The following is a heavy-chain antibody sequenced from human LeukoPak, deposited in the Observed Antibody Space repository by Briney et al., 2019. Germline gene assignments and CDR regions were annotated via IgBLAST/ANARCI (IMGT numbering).Heavy chain of an antibody. J-gene: IGHJ3*02. V-gene: IGHV1-18*01. CDR2: ISAYNGNT. CDR3: ARAYMVRGVQDAFDI. D-gene: IGHD3-10*01. CDR1: GYTFTSYG. Sequence: ASVKVSCKASGYTFTSYGISWVRQAPGQGLEWMGWISAYNGNTNYAQKFQGRVTMTRDTSISTAYMELSRLRSDDTAVYYCARAYMVRGVQDAFDIWGQGTMVTVSS.